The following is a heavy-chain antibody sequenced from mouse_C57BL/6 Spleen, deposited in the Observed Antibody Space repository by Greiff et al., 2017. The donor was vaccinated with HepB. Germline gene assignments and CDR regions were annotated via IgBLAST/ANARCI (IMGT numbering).Heavy chain of an antibody. J-gene: IGHJ3*01. Sequence: EVQRVESGGGLVQPGGSLSLSCAASGFTFTDYYMSWVRQPPGKALEWLGFIRNKANGYTTEYSASVKGRFTISRDNSQSILYLQMNALRAEDSATYYCARGYSVAYWGQGTLVTVSA. CDR1: GFTFTDYY. CDR3: ARGYSVAY. D-gene: IGHD2-3*01. CDR2: IRNKANGYTT. V-gene: IGHV7-3*01.